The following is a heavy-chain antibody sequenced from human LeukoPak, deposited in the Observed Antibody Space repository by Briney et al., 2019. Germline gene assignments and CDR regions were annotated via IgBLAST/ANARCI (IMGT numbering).Heavy chain of an antibody. Sequence: GGSLRLSCAASGFTVSSNYMSWVRQAPGKGLEWVSVIYSGGSTYYADSVKGRFTISRDNSKNTLYLQMNSLRAEDTAVYYCASPLGGKHCSGGSCYSMVDYYYGMDVWGQGTTVTVS. CDR3: ASPLGGKHCSGGSCYSMVDYYYGMDV. V-gene: IGHV3-53*01. J-gene: IGHJ6*02. D-gene: IGHD2-15*01. CDR2: IYSGGST. CDR1: GFTVSSNY.